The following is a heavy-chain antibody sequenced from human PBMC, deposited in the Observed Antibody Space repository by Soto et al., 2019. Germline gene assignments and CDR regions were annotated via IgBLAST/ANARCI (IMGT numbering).Heavy chain of an antibody. D-gene: IGHD3-10*01. CDR2: IDPSDSDA. J-gene: IGHJ4*02. Sequence: GESLKISCKGSGYSFTSYWISWVRQMPGKGLEWMGRIDPSDSDARYSPSFEGQVTFSVDKSINTAYLQWNSLKASDTAMYYCARQGGEYNTMSDYWGQGTLVTVSS. CDR1: GYSFTSYW. CDR3: ARQGGEYNTMSDY. V-gene: IGHV5-51*01.